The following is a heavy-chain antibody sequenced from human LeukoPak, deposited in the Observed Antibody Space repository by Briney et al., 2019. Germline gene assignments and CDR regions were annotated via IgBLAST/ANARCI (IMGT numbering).Heavy chain of an antibody. CDR3: ARLIWFGELSGYGMDV. V-gene: IGHV4-39*01. Sequence: PSETLSLTCTVSGDSISSTSYYWGWIRQPPGKGLEWIGSTYYRGSTYYNPSLKSRVTISVDTSKNQFSLKLSSVTAADTAVYYCARLIWFGELSGYGMDVWGQGTTVTVSS. J-gene: IGHJ6*02. CDR1: GDSISSTSYY. CDR2: TYYRGST. D-gene: IGHD3-10*01.